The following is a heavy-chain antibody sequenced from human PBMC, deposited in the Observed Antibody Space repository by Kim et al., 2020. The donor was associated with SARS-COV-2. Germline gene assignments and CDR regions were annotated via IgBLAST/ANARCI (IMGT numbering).Heavy chain of an antibody. CDR2: ISGGGGST. CDR3: AKELSMTTQTSGGDFFDY. D-gene: IGHD4-17*01. Sequence: GGSLRLSCVASGFTFTTYAMNWVRQAPGKGLEWVSGISGGGGSTYYAESVKGRFTISRDSSKNTLYLQMNSLRAEDTAVYYCAKELSMTTQTSGGDFFDYWGQGTLVTVSS. V-gene: IGHV3-23*01. J-gene: IGHJ4*02. CDR1: GFTFTTYA.